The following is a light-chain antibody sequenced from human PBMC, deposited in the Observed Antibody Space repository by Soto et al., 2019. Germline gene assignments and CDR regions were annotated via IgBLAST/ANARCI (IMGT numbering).Light chain of an antibody. CDR2: GAS. CDR3: QHYSSSPPIT. Sequence: EIVLTQSPDTLSLSPGERATLSCWASQSVSSTNLAWYQQKPGQSPRLLIYGASSRATGIPDRFSCSGSGTHFTLTINRLEPEDLAVYYCQHYSSSPPITFGQGTRLEIK. CDR1: QSVSSTN. V-gene: IGKV3-20*01. J-gene: IGKJ5*01.